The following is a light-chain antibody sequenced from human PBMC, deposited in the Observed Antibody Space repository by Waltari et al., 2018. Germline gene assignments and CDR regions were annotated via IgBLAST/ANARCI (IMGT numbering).Light chain of an antibody. Sequence: DIQMTQSPSSLSASVGDRVTITCQASQDISNDLNWYQQKGGKAPKLLIYDASNLETGVSSRFSGSGSGTDFTFTISSLQPEDIATYYCQQYDNLPLTFGGGTKVEIK. CDR2: DAS. CDR3: QQYDNLPLT. V-gene: IGKV1-33*01. CDR1: QDISND. J-gene: IGKJ4*01.